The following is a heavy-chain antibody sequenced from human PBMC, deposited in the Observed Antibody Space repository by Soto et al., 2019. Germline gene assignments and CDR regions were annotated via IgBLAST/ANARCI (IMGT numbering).Heavy chain of an antibody. Sequence: QVQLVQSGAEVKKPGSSVKVSCKASGGTFNRYAISWVRQAPGQGLEWMGGIIPIFGIGNDAQRFQGSVTITADESTGTAYMELSSLRSEDTGVYYCSRSAIPIFGVVSIPPHLYSEMDVWGQGNTVTVSS. CDR3: SRSAIPIFGVVSIPPHLYSEMDV. D-gene: IGHD3-3*01. V-gene: IGHV1-69*01. CDR2: IIPIFGIG. CDR1: GGTFNRYA. J-gene: IGHJ6*02.